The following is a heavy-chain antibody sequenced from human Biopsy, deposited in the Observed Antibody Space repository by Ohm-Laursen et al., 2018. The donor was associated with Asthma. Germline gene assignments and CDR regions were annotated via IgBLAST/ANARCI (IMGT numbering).Heavy chain of an antibody. J-gene: IGHJ4*02. Sequence: TLSLTCASSGFRFPIYGMHWVRQAPGKGLDWVAVISFDGTNRNYTDSVKGRFTISRDNSRNTLHLEMNSLRAEDTAVYFCAKEVFPGWELRRGPDSWGQGTLVTVSS. CDR3: AKEVFPGWELRRGPDS. V-gene: IGHV3-30*18. D-gene: IGHD1-26*01. CDR2: ISFDGTNR. CDR1: GFRFPIYG.